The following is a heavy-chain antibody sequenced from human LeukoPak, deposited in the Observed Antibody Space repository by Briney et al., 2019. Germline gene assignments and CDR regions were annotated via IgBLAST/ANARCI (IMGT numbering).Heavy chain of an antibody. J-gene: IGHJ3*02. CDR2: IVVGSGNT. CDR1: GFTFTSSA. Sequence: SVKVSCKASGFTFTSSAMQWVRQARGQRLEWIGWIVVGSGNTNYAQKFQGRVTMTRDTSTSTVYMELSSLKSEDTAVYYCARVRDGYNDAYDIWGQGTMVTVSS. V-gene: IGHV1-58*02. CDR3: ARVRDGYNDAYDI. D-gene: IGHD5-24*01.